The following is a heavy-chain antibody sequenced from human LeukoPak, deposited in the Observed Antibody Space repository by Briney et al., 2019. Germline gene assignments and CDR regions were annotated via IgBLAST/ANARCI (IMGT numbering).Heavy chain of an antibody. CDR2: ISSSSSYI. V-gene: IGHV3-21*01. D-gene: IGHD5-18*01. CDR3: ASQTGYSYDLFPDDY. CDR1: GFTFSSYS. Sequence: GGSLRLSCAASGFTFSSYSMNWVRQAPGKGLEWVSSISSSSSYIYYADSVKGRFTISRDNAKNSLYLQMNSLRAEDTAVYYCASQTGYSYDLFPDDYWGQGTLVTVSS. J-gene: IGHJ4*02.